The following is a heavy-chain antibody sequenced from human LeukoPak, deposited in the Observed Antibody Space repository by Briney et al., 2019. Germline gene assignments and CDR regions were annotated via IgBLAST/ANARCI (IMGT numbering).Heavy chain of an antibody. CDR1: GYTFTSYG. V-gene: IGHV1-8*02. CDR2: MNPNSGNT. CDR3: ASLNTDYYYGMDV. D-gene: IGHD2-2*02. J-gene: IGHJ6*02. Sequence: GASVKVSCKASGYTFTSYGISWVRQAPGQGLEWMGWMNPNSGNTGYAQKFQGRVTMTRNTSISTAYMELSSLRSEDTAVYYCASLNTDYYYGMDVWGQGTTVTVSS.